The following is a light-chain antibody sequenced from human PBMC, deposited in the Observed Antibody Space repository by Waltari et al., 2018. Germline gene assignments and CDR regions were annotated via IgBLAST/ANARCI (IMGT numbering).Light chain of an antibody. Sequence: EIVMTQSPPTLSVSPGERATLSCRASQSVSIDLAWYQQKPGQAPRLLISGASNRTTGVPPRFSGSGSGTEFTLTISSLQSVDFAVYYCQQYKTWPPITFGQGTRLEIK. CDR3: QQYKTWPPIT. CDR1: QSVSID. V-gene: IGKV3-15*01. CDR2: GAS. J-gene: IGKJ5*01.